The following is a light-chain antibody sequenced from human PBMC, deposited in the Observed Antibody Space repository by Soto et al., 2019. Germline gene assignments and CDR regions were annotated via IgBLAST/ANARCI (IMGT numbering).Light chain of an antibody. CDR2: EVN. J-gene: IGLJ3*02. Sequence: QSALTQPASVSGSPGQSITISCTGTSSDVGSYNLVSWYQQLPGNAPKLIIYEVNERPSGISDRFSGSKSGNTASLTISGLQGEDEADYYCCSYVGSSILMFGGGTKLTVL. V-gene: IGLV2-23*02. CDR3: CSYVGSSILM. CDR1: SSDVGSYNL.